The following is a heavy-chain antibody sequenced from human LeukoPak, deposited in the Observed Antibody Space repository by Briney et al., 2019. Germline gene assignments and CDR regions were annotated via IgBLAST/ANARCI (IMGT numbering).Heavy chain of an antibody. CDR3: ARDRLGSRYSSSWYFDY. Sequence: ASVNVSCKASGYTFTGYYMHWVRQAPGQGLEWMGRINPNSGGTNYAQKFQGRVTMTRDTSISTAYMELSRLRSDDTAVYYCARDRLGSRYSSSWYFDYWGQGTLVTVSS. V-gene: IGHV1-2*06. CDR2: INPNSGGT. J-gene: IGHJ4*02. D-gene: IGHD6-13*01. CDR1: GYTFTGYY.